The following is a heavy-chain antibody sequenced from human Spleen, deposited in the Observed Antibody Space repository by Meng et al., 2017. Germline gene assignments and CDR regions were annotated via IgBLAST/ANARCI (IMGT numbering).Heavy chain of an antibody. CDR3: AKEANYYDSTGGGYDAFDI. Sequence: GESLKISCAASGFTFSSYAMSWVRQVPGKGLEWVSTTSGSGGSTYADSVKGRFTSSRDSSKNTLYLQMNSLRAEDTAVYYCAKEANYYDSTGGGYDAFDIWGQGTMVTVS. CDR2: TSGSGGST. CDR1: GFTFSSYA. J-gene: IGHJ3*02. D-gene: IGHD3-22*01. V-gene: IGHV3-23*01.